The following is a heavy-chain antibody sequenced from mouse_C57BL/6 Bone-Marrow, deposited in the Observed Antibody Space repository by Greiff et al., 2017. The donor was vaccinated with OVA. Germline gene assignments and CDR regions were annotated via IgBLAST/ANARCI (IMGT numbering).Heavy chain of an antibody. D-gene: IGHD2-5*01. CDR1: GYTFTSYW. CDR3: ATWYSKEASMDY. Sequence: QVQLQQSGAELVKPGASVKMSCKASGYTFTSYWITWVKQRPGQGLEWIGDIYPGSGSTNYNEKFKSKATLTVDTSSSTAYMQLSSLTSEDSAVYYCATWYSKEASMDYWGQGTSVTVSS. J-gene: IGHJ4*01. CDR2: IYPGSGST. V-gene: IGHV1-55*01.